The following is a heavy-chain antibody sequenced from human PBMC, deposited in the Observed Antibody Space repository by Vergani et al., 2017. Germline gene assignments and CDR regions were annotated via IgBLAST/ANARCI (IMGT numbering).Heavy chain of an antibody. CDR3: ARHRGSGGFFPSSYFYGMYV. V-gene: IGHV4-38-2*01. J-gene: IGHJ6*02. Sequence: QVQLQESGPGLVKPSETLTLTCDVSDSSIMTNPYWGWFRQSPGTGLEWIGCIHHSGDTHYNSSLKSRVSISIVSSSKFSLSLTSVTAADTAIYYCARHRGSGGFFPSSYFYGMYVWRHGTTVTVSS. CDR2: IHHSGDT. D-gene: IGHD3-10*01. CDR1: DSSIMTNPY.